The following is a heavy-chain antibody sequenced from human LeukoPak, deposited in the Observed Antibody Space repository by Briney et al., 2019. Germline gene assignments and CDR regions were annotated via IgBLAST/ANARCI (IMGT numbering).Heavy chain of an antibody. D-gene: IGHD4-17*01. CDR1: GFTFSSYG. V-gene: IGHV3-30*02. Sequence: GGSLRLSCAASGFTFSSYGMQFSSYGMNWVRQAPGQGLEGVAFIRSDGRNKYYADSVKGRFTISRDNTKNMLYLQMNSLRAEDTAVYYCARTDDGDSGFFDYWGQGTLVSVSS. J-gene: IGHJ4*02. CDR2: IRSDGRNK. CDR3: ARTDDGDSGFFDY.